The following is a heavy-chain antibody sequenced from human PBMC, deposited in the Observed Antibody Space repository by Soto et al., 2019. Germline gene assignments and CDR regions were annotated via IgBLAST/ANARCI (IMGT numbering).Heavy chain of an antibody. J-gene: IGHJ4*02. CDR1: GFTFSSYA. Sequence: QVQLVESGGGVVQPGRSLRLSCAASGFTFSSYAMHWVRQAPGKGLEWVAVVSYDGSNKYYADSVKGRFTISRDNSKNTMDLQMSRLRAEDTAGYYCARGREPVHLDYWGQGTLVTLPS. D-gene: IGHD1-26*01. CDR3: ARGREPVHLDY. V-gene: IGHV3-30-3*01. CDR2: VSYDGSNK.